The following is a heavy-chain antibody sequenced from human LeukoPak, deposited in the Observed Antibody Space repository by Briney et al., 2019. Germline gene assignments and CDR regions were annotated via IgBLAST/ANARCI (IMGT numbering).Heavy chain of an antibody. CDR1: GYTFTCYG. V-gene: IGHV1-18*01. J-gene: IGHJ5*02. Sequence: ASVKVSCKASGYTFTCYGISWERQAPGQGLEWMGWISAYNGNTNYAQKLQGRVTMTTDTSTSAAYMELRSLRSDDTAVYYCARDSYCSSTSCYRIWFDPWGQGTLVTVSS. CDR2: ISAYNGNT. CDR3: ARDSYCSSTSCYRIWFDP. D-gene: IGHD2-2*01.